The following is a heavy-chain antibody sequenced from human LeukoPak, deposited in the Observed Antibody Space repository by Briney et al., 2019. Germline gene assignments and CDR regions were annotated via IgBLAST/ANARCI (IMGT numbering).Heavy chain of an antibody. CDR3: ARVRAAGTVYYYYGMDV. D-gene: IGHD6-13*01. J-gene: IGHJ6*02. CDR2: ISSSSSYI. V-gene: IGHV3-21*04. CDR1: GFTFSSYS. Sequence: GGSLRLSCAASGFTFSSYSMNWVRQAPGKGLEWVSSISSSSSYIYYADSVKGRFTISRDNAKNSLYLQMNSLRAEDTALYHCARVRAAGTVYYYYGMDVWGQGTTVTVSS.